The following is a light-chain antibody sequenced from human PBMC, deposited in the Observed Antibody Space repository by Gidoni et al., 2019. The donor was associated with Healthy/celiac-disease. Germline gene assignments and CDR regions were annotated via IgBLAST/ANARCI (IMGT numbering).Light chain of an antibody. CDR1: QSLLHSNGYNY. V-gene: IGKV2-28*01. CDR2: LGS. Sequence: DTVMTQSPLSLPVTPGEPASISCRSSQSLLHSNGYNYLDWYVQKPGQSPQLLIYLGSHRASGVPDRCSGSGSGTDFTLKISRGEADDVGVYYCMQALQTPPWTFGRGTKVEIK. J-gene: IGKJ1*01. CDR3: MQALQTPPWT.